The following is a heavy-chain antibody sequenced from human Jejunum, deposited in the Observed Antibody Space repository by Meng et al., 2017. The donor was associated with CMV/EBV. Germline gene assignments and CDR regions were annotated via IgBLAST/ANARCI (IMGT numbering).Heavy chain of an antibody. CDR3: ARGTPGRSYSDY. D-gene: IGHD3-10*01. CDR2: FVNNVDT. CDR1: RYTFTSYD. J-gene: IGHJ4*02. V-gene: IGHV1-18*01. Sequence: QGQLGQSGAEVKKPGASVKVSRKASRYTFTSYDINWVRQATGQGLEWLGWFVNNVDTYSAQKFQGRVTMTTDTHTSTAFMELRSLRSDDTAVYYCARGTPGRSYSDYWGQGTLVTVSS.